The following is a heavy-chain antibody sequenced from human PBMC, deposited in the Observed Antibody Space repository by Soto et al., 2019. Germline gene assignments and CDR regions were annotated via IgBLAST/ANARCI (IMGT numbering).Heavy chain of an antibody. CDR3: AADRSGYNWFDP. Sequence: QVQLQESGPGLVKPSETLSLTCTVSGASITGYYWTWIRQSPGKGLEWIGNVYYSGTTKYNPSRNSRVTISVDRSKNQFSLKLNSVTAADTAVHYCAADRSGYNWFDPWGQGTLVTVSS. CDR2: VYYSGTT. D-gene: IGHD3-22*01. V-gene: IGHV4-59*01. J-gene: IGHJ5*02. CDR1: GASITGYY.